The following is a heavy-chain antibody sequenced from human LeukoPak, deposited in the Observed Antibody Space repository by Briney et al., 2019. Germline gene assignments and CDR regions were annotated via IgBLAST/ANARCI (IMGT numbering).Heavy chain of an antibody. V-gene: IGHV3-74*01. CDR2: MNSDGSGT. J-gene: IGHJ4*02. CDR1: GLTLSNYW. D-gene: IGHD1-26*01. CDR3: ARETSGSH. Sequence: GLTLSNYWMHWVRQAPGKGLVWVSRMNSDGSGTSYADSVKGRFTISRDNAKNTLYLQMNSLRAEDTGVYYCARETSGSHWGQGTLVTVSS.